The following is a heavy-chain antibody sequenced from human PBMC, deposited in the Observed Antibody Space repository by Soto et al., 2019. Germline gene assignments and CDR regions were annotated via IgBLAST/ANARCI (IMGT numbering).Heavy chain of an antibody. CDR1: GFTFSSYS. CDR2: ISSSSSTI. D-gene: IGHD5-18*01. CDR3: ARGERGYRYGYDDAFDI. Sequence: GGSLRLSCAASGFTFSSYSMNWVRQAPGKGLEWVSYISSSSSTIYYADSVKGRFTISRDNAKNPLYLQMNSLRDEDPAVYYCARGERGYRYGYDDAFDIWGQGTMVTV. J-gene: IGHJ3*02. V-gene: IGHV3-48*02.